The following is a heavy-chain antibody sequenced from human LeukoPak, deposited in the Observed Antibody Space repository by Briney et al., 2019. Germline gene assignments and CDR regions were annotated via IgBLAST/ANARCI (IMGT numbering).Heavy chain of an antibody. Sequence: SETLSLTCTLSGDSINSRSYYCDWLRQPPGKGLEWIGNLYYGGNTHYNPSLKSRVTISADTSNSPFSLNLSTVTATDTAVYYCARHTRPGYGGNENAFDIWGQGTMVTVSS. CDR2: LYYGGNT. CDR3: ARHTRPGYGGNENAFDI. J-gene: IGHJ3*02. CDR1: GDSINSRSYY. V-gene: IGHV4-39*01. D-gene: IGHD5-12*01.